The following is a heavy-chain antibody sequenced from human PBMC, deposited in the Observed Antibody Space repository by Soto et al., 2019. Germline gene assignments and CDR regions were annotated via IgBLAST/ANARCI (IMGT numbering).Heavy chain of an antibody. Sequence: VKVSCKASGGTFSSYAISWVRQAPGQGLEWMGGIIPIFGTANYAQKFQGRVTITADKSTSTAYMELSSLRSEDTAVYYCARGLLMVRGVIIASRYYYYGMDVWGQGTTVTVSS. V-gene: IGHV1-69*13. CDR1: GGTFSSYA. CDR3: ARGLLMVRGVIIASRYYYYGMDV. CDR2: IIPIFGTA. J-gene: IGHJ6*02. D-gene: IGHD3-10*01.